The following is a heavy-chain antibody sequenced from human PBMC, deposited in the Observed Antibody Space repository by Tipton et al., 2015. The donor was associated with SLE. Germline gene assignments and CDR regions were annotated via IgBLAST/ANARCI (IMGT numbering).Heavy chain of an antibody. CDR2: INHSGGT. D-gene: IGHD2-15*01. V-gene: IGHV4-34*01. CDR3: ARWFVDYCSVDSCPNWFDP. Sequence: TLSLTCAVYGGSFSGYYWSWIRQPPGKGLEWIGEINHSGGTNYNPSLKSRVTISVDTSKNQFSLKLSSVTAADTAVYYCARWFVDYCSVDSCPNWFDPWGQGTLVTVFS. CDR1: GGSFSGYY. J-gene: IGHJ5*02.